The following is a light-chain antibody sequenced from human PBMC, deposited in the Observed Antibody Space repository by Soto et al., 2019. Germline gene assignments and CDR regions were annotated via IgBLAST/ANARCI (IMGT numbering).Light chain of an antibody. CDR1: QSISSW. V-gene: IGKV1-5*01. J-gene: IGKJ1*01. CDR3: QQYYSYPRT. Sequence: DIQVTQSPSTLTASVGDRVTITCRASQSISSWLAWYQQKPGKAPKLLIYDASSLESGVPSRFSGSGSGTEFTLTISSLQPDDFATYYCQQYYSYPRTFGQGTKVDI. CDR2: DAS.